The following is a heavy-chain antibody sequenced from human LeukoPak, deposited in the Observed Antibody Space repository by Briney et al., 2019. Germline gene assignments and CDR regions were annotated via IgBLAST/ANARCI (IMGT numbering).Heavy chain of an antibody. Sequence: SETLSLTCTVSGSSMTSHYWTWIRQPPGKGLEWIGYIYYSGSTDYSPSSQSRVTISVDTSKKQFSLKLSSVTAADTAVYYCARDFPDFAFDVWGQGTMVTVSS. CDR3: ARDFPDFAFDV. J-gene: IGHJ3*01. V-gene: IGHV4-59*11. D-gene: IGHD1-14*01. CDR1: GSSMTSHY. CDR2: IYYSGST.